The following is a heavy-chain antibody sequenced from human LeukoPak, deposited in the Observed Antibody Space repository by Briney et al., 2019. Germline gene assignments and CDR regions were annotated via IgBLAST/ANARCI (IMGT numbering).Heavy chain of an antibody. D-gene: IGHD3-9*01. Sequence: SETLSLTCTVSGGSISSSDHYWGWIRQPPGKGLEWIANIYYSGSTYYNPSLKSRVTISVDTSKNQFSLKLSSVTAADTAVYYCARGSMAPRYFDWFLMDYWGQGTLVTVSS. V-gene: IGHV4-39*07. CDR2: IYYSGST. CDR1: GGSISSSDHY. J-gene: IGHJ4*02. CDR3: ARGSMAPRYFDWFLMDY.